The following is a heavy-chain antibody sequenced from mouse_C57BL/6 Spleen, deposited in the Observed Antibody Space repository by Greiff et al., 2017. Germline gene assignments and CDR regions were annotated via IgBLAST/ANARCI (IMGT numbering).Heavy chain of an antibody. J-gene: IGHJ4*01. V-gene: IGHV5-17*01. CDR3: ARGDYYAMDY. CDR1: GFTFSDYG. CDR2: ISSGSSTI. Sequence: EVKLVESGGGLVKPGGFLKLSCAASGFTFSDYGMHWVRQAPEKGLEWVAYISSGSSTIYYADTVKGRITISRDNAKNTLFLQMTSLRSEDTAMYYCARGDYYAMDYWGQGTSVTVSS.